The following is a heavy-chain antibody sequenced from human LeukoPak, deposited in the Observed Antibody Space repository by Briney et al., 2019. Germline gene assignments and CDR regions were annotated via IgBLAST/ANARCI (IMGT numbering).Heavy chain of an antibody. V-gene: IGHV3-23*01. CDR1: GFTFSSYA. D-gene: IGHD3-10*01. Sequence: GASLRLSCVASGFTFSSYAMSWVRQAPGKGLEWVSAISGSGGSTYYADSVKGRFTISRDNSKNTLYLQMNSLRAEDTAVYYCAKDTRITMVRGVIPKKGFDYWGQGTLVTVSS. CDR3: AKDTRITMVRGVIPKKGFDY. CDR2: ISGSGGST. J-gene: IGHJ4*02.